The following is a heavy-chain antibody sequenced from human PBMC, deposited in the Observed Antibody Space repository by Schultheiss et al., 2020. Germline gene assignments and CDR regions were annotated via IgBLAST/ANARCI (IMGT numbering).Heavy chain of an antibody. V-gene: IGHV1-58*01. J-gene: IGHJ3*02. D-gene: IGHD2-15*01. Sequence: SVKVSCKASGFTFTSSTVQWVRQARGQRLEWIGWIVVGSGNTDYAQKFQERVTITRDMSTSTAYMELGSLRSEDTAVYSCAASGRRYGAFDIWGQGTMVTVSS. CDR3: AASGRRYGAFDI. CDR1: GFTFTSST. CDR2: IVVGSGNT.